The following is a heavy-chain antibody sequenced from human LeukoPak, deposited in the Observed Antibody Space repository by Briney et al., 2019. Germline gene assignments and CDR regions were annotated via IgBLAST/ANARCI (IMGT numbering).Heavy chain of an antibody. CDR2: ISGSGGST. J-gene: IGHJ1*01. Sequence: GGSLRLSCAASGFTFSSYAMSWVRQAPGKGLEWVSAISGSGGSTYYADSVKGRFTISRDNSKNSLYLQMNSLRTEDTALYYCAKAPVVTPEYFQHWGQGTLVTVSS. CDR1: GFTFSSYA. CDR3: AKAPVVTPEYFQH. D-gene: IGHD4-23*01. V-gene: IGHV3-23*01.